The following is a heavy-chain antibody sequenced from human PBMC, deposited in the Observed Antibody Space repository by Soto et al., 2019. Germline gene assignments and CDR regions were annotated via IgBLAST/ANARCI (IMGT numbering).Heavy chain of an antibody. CDR3: AKDPYYYDTSEMDV. CDR2: IGGSGGST. V-gene: IGHV3-23*01. D-gene: IGHD3-22*01. Sequence: GGSLRLSCAASGFTFSSYAMSWVRQAPGEGLEWVSAIGGSGGSTYYADSVKGRFTISRDNSKNTLFLQMNSLRAEDTAVYYCAKDPYYYDTSEMDVWGQGTTVTVSS. CDR1: GFTFSSYA. J-gene: IGHJ6*02.